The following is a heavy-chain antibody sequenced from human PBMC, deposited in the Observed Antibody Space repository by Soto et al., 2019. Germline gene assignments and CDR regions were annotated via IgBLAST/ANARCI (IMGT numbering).Heavy chain of an antibody. CDR2: IYTSGST. V-gene: IGHV4-4*07. CDR3: ARVISGYCSGRSCWREPWFDP. J-gene: IGHJ5*02. Sequence: SETLSLTCTVSGGSISSYYWSWIRQPAGKGLEWIGRIYTSGSTNYNPSLKSRVTMSVDTSKNQFSLKLSSVTAADTAVYYCARVISGYCSGRSCWREPWFDPWGQGTLVTVSS. CDR1: GGSISSYY. D-gene: IGHD2-15*01.